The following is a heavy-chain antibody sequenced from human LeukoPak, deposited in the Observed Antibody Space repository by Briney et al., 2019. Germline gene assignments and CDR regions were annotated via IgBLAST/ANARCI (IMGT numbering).Heavy chain of an antibody. CDR2: INHSGST. Sequence: PSETLSLTCAVYGGSFSGYYWSWLRQPPGKGLEWIGEINHSGSTNYNPSLKSRVTISVDTSKNQFSLKLSSVTAADTAVYYCARSRGSGWYTDALDIWGQGTMVTVSS. CDR1: GGSFSGYY. D-gene: IGHD6-19*01. CDR3: ARSRGSGWYTDALDI. V-gene: IGHV4-34*01. J-gene: IGHJ3*02.